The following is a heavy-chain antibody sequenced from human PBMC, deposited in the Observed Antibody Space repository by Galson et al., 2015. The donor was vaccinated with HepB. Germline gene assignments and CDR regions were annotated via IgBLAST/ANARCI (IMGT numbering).Heavy chain of an antibody. Sequence: CAISGDSVSSNSAAWNWIRQSPSRGLEWLGRTYYRSKWYNDYAVSVKSRITINPDTSKNQFSLQLNSVTPEDTAVYYCARDHPLEYSSSWYPSGLNWFDPWGQGTLVTVSS. D-gene: IGHD6-13*01. CDR2: TYYRSKWYN. CDR1: GDSVSSNSAA. J-gene: IGHJ5*02. V-gene: IGHV6-1*01. CDR3: ARDHPLEYSSSWYPSGLNWFDP.